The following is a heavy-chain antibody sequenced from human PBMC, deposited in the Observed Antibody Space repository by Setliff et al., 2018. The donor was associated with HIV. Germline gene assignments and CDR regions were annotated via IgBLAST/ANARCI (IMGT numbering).Heavy chain of an antibody. D-gene: IGHD1-26*01. CDR2: LHRDGGT. V-gene: IGHV3-53*01. Sequence: GGSLRLSCAVSGFNVTDNYMTWVRQAPGKGLEWVSILHRDGGTYSADSVKGRFTISRDNSKNTLYLRMNNLRVDDTAVYYCARDQGYSGRKGDAFDIWGQGTMVTVSS. J-gene: IGHJ3*02. CDR3: ARDQGYSGRKGDAFDI. CDR1: GFNVTDNY.